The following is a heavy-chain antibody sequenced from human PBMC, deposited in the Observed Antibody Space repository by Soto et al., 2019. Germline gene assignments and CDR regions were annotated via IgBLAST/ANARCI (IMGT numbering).Heavy chain of an antibody. Sequence: QVQLVESGGGVVQPGRSLRLSCAASGFTFSSYGMHWVRQAPGKGLEWVAVISYDGSNKYYADSVKGRFTISRDNSKNTLYLKMNSLRAEDTARYYCAKDGYSYGPEIDYWGQGTMVTVSS. J-gene: IGHJ4*02. V-gene: IGHV3-30*18. D-gene: IGHD5-18*01. CDR3: AKDGYSYGPEIDY. CDR1: GFTFSSYG. CDR2: ISYDGSNK.